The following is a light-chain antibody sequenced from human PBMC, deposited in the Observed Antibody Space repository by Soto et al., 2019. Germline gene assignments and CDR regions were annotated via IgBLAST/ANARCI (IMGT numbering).Light chain of an antibody. CDR3: QQYIRWPLT. V-gene: IGKV3-15*01. Sequence: EIVMTQSPATLSVSPGERATLSCRASQSVRSNLAWYQQKPGQAPRLLIYGASTRATGTPARFSGSGSGTEFTLTISSLQSEDFAVYYCQQYIRWPLTFGGGTKVDIK. J-gene: IGKJ4*01. CDR1: QSVRSN. CDR2: GAS.